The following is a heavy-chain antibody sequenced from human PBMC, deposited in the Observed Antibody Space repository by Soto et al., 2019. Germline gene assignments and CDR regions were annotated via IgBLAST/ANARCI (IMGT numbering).Heavy chain of an antibody. CDR3: ARAWGPNP. J-gene: IGHJ5*02. D-gene: IGHD3-16*01. CDR1: GYTFTDYD. V-gene: IGHV1-8*01. CDR2: MSPKSGST. Sequence: ASVKVSCKASGYTFTDYDISWVRQATGQGREWMGWMSPKSGSTAYAQKFQGRVAMTSDTSISTAYIELTSLRYEDTAVYYCARAWGPNPWGQGTLVTVSS.